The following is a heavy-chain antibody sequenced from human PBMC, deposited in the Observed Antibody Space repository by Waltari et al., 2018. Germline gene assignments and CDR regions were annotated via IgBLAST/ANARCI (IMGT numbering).Heavy chain of an antibody. J-gene: IGHJ3*01. CDR1: GTSIASGYYS. CDR3: ASDRPGSGSRDFFDV. Sequence: QVQLQESGPGLVKPSQTLSLTCTVSGTSIASGYYSWTWIRQPAGKGPEWIGRIYPTSSTDYNPSLKSRVSISVDTSRNQFSLELRSVTAADTAVYYCASDRPGSGSRDFFDVWGQGTMVIVSS. D-gene: IGHD3-10*01. CDR2: IYPTSST. V-gene: IGHV4-61*02.